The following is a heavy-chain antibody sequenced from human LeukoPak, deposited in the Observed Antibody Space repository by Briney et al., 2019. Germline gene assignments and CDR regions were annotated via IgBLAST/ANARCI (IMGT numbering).Heavy chain of an antibody. CDR2: ISNYNGNT. CDR1: GYTFISYG. V-gene: IGHV1-18*01. J-gene: IGHJ4*02. CDR3: AGCSGGSCTGYYFDY. D-gene: IGHD2-15*01. Sequence: ASVKVSCKASGYTFISYGISWVRQAPGQGLEWMGWISNYNGNTNYAQKLQGRVTMTTDTSTTIAYMELRSLRSDDTAVYYCAGCSGGSCTGYYFDYWGQGTLVTVSS.